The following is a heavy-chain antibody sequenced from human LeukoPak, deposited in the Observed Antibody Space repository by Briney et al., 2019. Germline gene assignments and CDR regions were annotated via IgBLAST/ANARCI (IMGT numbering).Heavy chain of an antibody. D-gene: IGHD3-10*02. CDR1: GFTFSTFA. CDR3: AELGITMIGGV. V-gene: IGHV3-21*01. Sequence: GGSLRLSCAASGFTFSTFAMHWVRLSPGKGLEWVSSITGSGPYILYADSVKRRFTISRDNSKNTLYLQMNSLRAEDTAVYCAELGITMIGGVWGKGTTVTISS. CDR2: ITGSGPYI. J-gene: IGHJ6*04.